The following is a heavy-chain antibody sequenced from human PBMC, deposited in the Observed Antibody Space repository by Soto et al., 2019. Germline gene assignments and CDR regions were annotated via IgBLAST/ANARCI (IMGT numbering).Heavy chain of an antibody. D-gene: IGHD2-2*02. CDR1: GDTVSTHA. V-gene: IGHV1-69*06. J-gene: IGHJ5*01. CDR3: ARDSDNFEAVPATVLVHLARSDS. CDR2: IMPIFGK. Sequence: QVQLVQSGAEVKKPWSSVKVSCTTSGDTVSTHAISWVRQAPGQGLEWIGGIMPIFGKKYAQKFQDRVILTADKSTSTDYMELSGLRSKDAAAYYCARDSDNFEAVPATVLVHLARSDSGRQGTMVTVS.